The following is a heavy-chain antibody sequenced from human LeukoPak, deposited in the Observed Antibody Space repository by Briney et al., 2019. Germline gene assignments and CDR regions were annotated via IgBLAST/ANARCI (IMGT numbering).Heavy chain of an antibody. CDR2: IYYSGST. CDR3: AVTMVRGVKSDAFDI. CDR1: GGSISSSSYY. V-gene: IGHV4-39*01. Sequence: SETLSLTCTVSGGSISSSSYYWGWIRQPPGKGLEWIGSIYYSGSTYYNPSLKSRVTISVDTSKNQFSLKLSSVTAADTAVYYCAVTMVRGVKSDAFDIWGQGTMVTVSS. D-gene: IGHD3-10*01. J-gene: IGHJ3*02.